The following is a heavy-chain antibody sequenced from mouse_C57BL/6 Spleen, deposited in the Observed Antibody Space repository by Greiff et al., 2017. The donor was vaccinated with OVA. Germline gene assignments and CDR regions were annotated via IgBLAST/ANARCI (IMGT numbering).Heavy chain of an antibody. V-gene: IGHV5-9*01. Sequence: EVMLVESGGGLVKPGGSLKLSCAASGFTFSSYTMSWVRQTPEKRLECVATISGGGGNTYYPASVKGRFTISRDKAKSTVYMQMSSLRSEETALYYCERRGGNYFDYWGQGTTLTVSS. CDR3: ERRGGNYFDY. J-gene: IGHJ2*01. CDR2: ISGGGGNT. D-gene: IGHD1-1*02. CDR1: GFTFSSYT.